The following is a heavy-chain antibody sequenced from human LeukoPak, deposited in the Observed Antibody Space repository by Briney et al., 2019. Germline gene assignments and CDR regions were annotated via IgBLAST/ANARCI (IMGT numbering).Heavy chain of an antibody. J-gene: IGHJ4*02. Sequence: ASVTVSFTASGYSFTSYYMNWVRQAPGQGLEWMGIINASGGSTSYAQKFQGRLTMTRDTSTRTVYMELSSLRSEDTAVYYCARIGELFVGIFDYWGQGTLVTVSS. CDR1: GYSFTSYY. D-gene: IGHD3-10*01. CDR3: ARIGELFVGIFDY. CDR2: INASGGST. V-gene: IGHV1-46*01.